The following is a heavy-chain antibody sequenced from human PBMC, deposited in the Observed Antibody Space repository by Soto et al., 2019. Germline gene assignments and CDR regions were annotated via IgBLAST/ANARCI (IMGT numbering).Heavy chain of an antibody. CDR3: AKDLDFRSLSTTLDN. CDR2: ISYDGSIE. J-gene: IGHJ4*02. V-gene: IGHV3-30*18. Sequence: PGGSLRLSCAASAFIFSSYGMHWVRQAPGKGLEWVAVISYDGSIEYYADSVKGRFTISRDNSKNTVYLQMNSLRGEDTAVYYCAKDLDFRSLSTTLDNWGQGTLVTVSS. CDR1: AFIFSSYG. D-gene: IGHD1-1*01.